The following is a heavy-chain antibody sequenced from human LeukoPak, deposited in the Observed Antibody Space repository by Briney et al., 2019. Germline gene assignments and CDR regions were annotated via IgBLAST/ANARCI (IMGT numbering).Heavy chain of an antibody. J-gene: IGHJ1*01. CDR3: ARYSVVGAKRGHFQH. Sequence: SETLFLTCTVSGGSISSYYWSWIRQPPGKGLEWIGYIYYSGSTNYNPSLKSRVTISVDTSKNQFSLKLSSVTAADTAVYYCARYSVVGAKRGHFQHWGQGTLVTVSS. CDR2: IYYSGST. D-gene: IGHD1-26*01. CDR1: GGSISSYY. V-gene: IGHV4-59*01.